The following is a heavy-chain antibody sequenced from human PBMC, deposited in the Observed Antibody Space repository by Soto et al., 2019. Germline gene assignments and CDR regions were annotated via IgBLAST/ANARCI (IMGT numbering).Heavy chain of an antibody. D-gene: IGHD7-27*01. CDR3: AKDSPRDWGSSAISFDY. CDR1: GFTFSSYA. V-gene: IGHV3-23*01. J-gene: IGHJ4*02. Sequence: GGSLRLSCAASGFTFSSYAMSWVRQAPGKGLEWVSAISGSGGSTYYADSVKGRFTISRDNSKNTLYLQMNSLRAEDAAVYYCAKDSPRDWGSSAISFDYWGQGTLVTVSS. CDR2: ISGSGGST.